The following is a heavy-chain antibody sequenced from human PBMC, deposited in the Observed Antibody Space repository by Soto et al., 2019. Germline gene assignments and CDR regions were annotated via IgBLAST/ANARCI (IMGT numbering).Heavy chain of an antibody. CDR2: TNPSGGST. V-gene: IGHV1-46*01. J-gene: IGHJ4*02. D-gene: IGHD3-22*01. Sequence: QVQLVQSVAEVKKPGASVKVSCKASGYIFTNHYIHWVRQAPGQGLELMGITNPSGGSTNYLQKLQGRITMTRDTSTSTVYMELSSLRSEDTAVYFCASADYYDSSGFYYHCWGQGSLGSVSS. CDR1: GYIFTNHY. CDR3: ASADYYDSSGFYYHC.